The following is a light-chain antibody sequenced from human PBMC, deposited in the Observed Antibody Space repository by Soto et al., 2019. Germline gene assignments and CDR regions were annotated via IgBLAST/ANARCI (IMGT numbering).Light chain of an antibody. CDR2: GAS. CDR3: QXHHNWXPALT. V-gene: IGKV3-15*01. J-gene: IGKJ1*01. CDR1: HSVNSH. Sequence: MMMTQSPATLSVSPGERVTHSCRTSHSVNSHVAWYQQKPGQAPTPLLYGASTRATGIPVRFSGSGFGTEFTLTISSLQPQAFAVSSXQXHHNWXPALTFGQGTKVDIK.